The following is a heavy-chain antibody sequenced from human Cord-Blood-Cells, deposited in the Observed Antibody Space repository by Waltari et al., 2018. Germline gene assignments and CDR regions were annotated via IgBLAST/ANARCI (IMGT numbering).Heavy chain of an antibody. V-gene: IGHV4-39*01. J-gene: IGHJ4*02. Sequence: QLQLQESGPGLVKPSETLSLTCTASGGSISSSSYYWGWSRQPPGKGLEWIGSIYYSGSTYYNPSLKSRVTISVDTSKNQFSLKLSSVTAADTAVYYCARQTTVTTYYFDYWGQGTLVTVSS. CDR3: ARQTTVTTYYFDY. CDR1: GGSISSSSYY. D-gene: IGHD4-17*01. CDR2: IYYSGST.